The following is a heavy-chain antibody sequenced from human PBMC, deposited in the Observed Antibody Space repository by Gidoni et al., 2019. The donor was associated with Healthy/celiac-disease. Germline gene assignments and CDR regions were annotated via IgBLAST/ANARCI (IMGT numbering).Heavy chain of an antibody. V-gene: IGHV4-61*02. CDR2: IYTSGST. D-gene: IGHD6-13*01. CDR3: ARDRWARQNYYGMDV. J-gene: IGHJ6*02. CDR1: GGSISSGSYY. Sequence: QVQLQESGPGLVKPSQTLSLTCTVSGGSISSGSYYWSWIRQPAGKGLEWIGRIYTSGSTNYNPSLKSRVTISVDTSKNQFSLKLSSVTAADTAVYYCARDRWARQNYYGMDVWGQGTTVTVSS.